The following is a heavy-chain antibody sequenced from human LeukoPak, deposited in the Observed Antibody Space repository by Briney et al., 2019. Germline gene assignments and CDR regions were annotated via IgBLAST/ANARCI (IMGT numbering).Heavy chain of an antibody. D-gene: IGHD6-6*01. Sequence: GGSLRLSCAASGFTFSSYWMSWVRQAPGKGLEWVAVISYDGSNKYYADSVKGRFTISRDNSKNTLYLQMNSLRAEDTAVYYCLIAAHFDYWGQGTLVTVSS. CDR3: LIAAHFDY. V-gene: IGHV3-30-3*01. J-gene: IGHJ4*02. CDR2: ISYDGSNK. CDR1: GFTFSSYW.